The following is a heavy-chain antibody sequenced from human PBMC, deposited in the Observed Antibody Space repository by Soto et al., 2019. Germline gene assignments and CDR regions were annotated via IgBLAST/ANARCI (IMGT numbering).Heavy chain of an antibody. J-gene: IGHJ3*02. V-gene: IGHV1-2*04. CDR3: APARAAGVKHAFDI. CDR2: INPNIGGT. CDR1: EYTFTDYY. Sequence: ASVKVSFKASEYTFTDYYIHWVRQAPGQGLEWIGWINPNIGGTNYAQSFQGWVTMTTATSISTAYMELSRLRSKDTAVYYCAPARAAGVKHAFDIWGQGTMVTFSS. D-gene: IGHD6-13*01.